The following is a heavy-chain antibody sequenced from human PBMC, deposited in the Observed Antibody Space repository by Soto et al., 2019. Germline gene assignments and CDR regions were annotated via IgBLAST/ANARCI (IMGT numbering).Heavy chain of an antibody. V-gene: IGHV4-4*02. CDR3: ATHHGNTFGPYDD. Sequence: SETLSLTCDVSGGSISSGYWLSWFRQTPGNGLELIGGIFHMGSANDNPSLKSRVTVSVYNSRERGSLGLNALTAADTAVYFCATHHGNTFGPYDDWGQGNLVTVSS. D-gene: IGHD1-7*01. CDR1: GGSISSGYW. CDR2: IFHMGSA. J-gene: IGHJ4*02.